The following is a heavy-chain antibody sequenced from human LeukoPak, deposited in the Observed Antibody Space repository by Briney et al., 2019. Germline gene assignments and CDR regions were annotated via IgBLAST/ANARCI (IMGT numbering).Heavy chain of an antibody. CDR2: IFGGGST. V-gene: IGHV3-53*01. Sequence: GGSLRLSCAASGFTVSSNYMSWVRQAPGKGLEWVSVIFGGGSTYYADSVKGRFTISRDNSKNTLYLQMNSLRAEDTAVYYCAREGTYCGGDCYPLGYWGQGTLVTVSS. J-gene: IGHJ4*02. CDR3: AREGTYCGGDCYPLGY. CDR1: GFTVSSNY. D-gene: IGHD2-21*02.